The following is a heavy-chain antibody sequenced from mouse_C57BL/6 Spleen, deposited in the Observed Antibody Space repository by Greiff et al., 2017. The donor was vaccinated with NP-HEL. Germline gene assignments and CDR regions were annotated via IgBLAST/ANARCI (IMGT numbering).Heavy chain of an antibody. CDR1: GFTFSSYG. J-gene: IGHJ2*01. D-gene: IGHD1-1*01. Sequence: EVKVVESGGDLVKPGGSLKLSCAASGFTFSSYGMSWVRQTPDKRLEWVATISSGGSYTYYPDSVKGRFNISRDNAKNTLYLQMSSLKSEDTAMYYCARQGSIYPVFFDYWGQGTTLTVSS. V-gene: IGHV5-6*01. CDR2: ISSGGSYT. CDR3: ARQGSIYPVFFDY.